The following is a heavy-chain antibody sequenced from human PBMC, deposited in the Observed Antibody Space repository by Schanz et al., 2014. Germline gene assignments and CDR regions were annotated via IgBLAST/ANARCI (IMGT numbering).Heavy chain of an antibody. D-gene: IGHD3-10*01. CDR2: VCYDGSKK. CDR3: ARSGVDV. CDR1: GFTFSAFG. Sequence: HVQLVESGGGVVQPGGSLRLSCAASGFTFSAFGMHWVRQAPGKGLEWVAVVCYDGSKKYYADSVKGRFTTSRDNSKNTMYLQMNSLRAEDTAVYYCARSGVDVWGQGTTVTVSS. V-gene: IGHV3-33*01. J-gene: IGHJ6*02.